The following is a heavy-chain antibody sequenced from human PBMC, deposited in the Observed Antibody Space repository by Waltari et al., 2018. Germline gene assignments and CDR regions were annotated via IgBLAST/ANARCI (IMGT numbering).Heavy chain of an antibody. D-gene: IGHD6-19*01. CDR2: ISSSSSYI. Sequence: EVQLVESGGGLVKPGGSLGLSCAASGFLFSRTSLTWVPHAPGKGLEWFSSISSSSSYIYYAYSVKGRFTISRDNAKNSLYLQMNSLRAEDTAVYYCARVAMAGIHSDYWGQGTLVTVSS. J-gene: IGHJ4*02. CDR1: GFLFSRTS. CDR3: ARVAMAGIHSDY. V-gene: IGHV3-21*01.